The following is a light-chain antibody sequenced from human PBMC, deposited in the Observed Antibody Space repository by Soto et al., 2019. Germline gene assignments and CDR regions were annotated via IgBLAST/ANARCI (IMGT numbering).Light chain of an antibody. CDR1: QSISTY. CDR2: SAS. CDR3: QQSFNTLT. V-gene: IGKV1-39*01. J-gene: IGKJ4*01. Sequence: DIPMTQSPSPLSASVGDRVTITCRASQSISTYVSWYQHRPGKAPKLLIYSASTLQSGVPPRFSGSGSGTDFTLTISSLQPEDFATYYCQQSFNTLTFGGGTKVEIE.